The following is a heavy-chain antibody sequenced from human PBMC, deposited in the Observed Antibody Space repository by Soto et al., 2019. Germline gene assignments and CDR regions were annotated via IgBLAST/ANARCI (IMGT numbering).Heavy chain of an antibody. CDR1: GYSFTSYR. Sequence: GESLKISCKGSGYSFTSYRIGWVRQMPGKGLEWMGIIYPGDSDTRYSPSFQGQVTISADKSISTAYLQWSSLKASDTAMYYCARQASTIFVVVKDYYYYYGIDGWGQGTTDTGSS. CDR3: ARQASTIFVVVKDYYYYYGIDG. D-gene: IGHD3-3*01. J-gene: IGHJ6*02. V-gene: IGHV5-51*01. CDR2: IYPGDSDT.